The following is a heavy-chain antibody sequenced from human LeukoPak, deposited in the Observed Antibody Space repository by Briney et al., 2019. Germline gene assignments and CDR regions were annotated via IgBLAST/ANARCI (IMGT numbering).Heavy chain of an antibody. CDR2: INTDGSGT. V-gene: IGHV3-74*01. CDR1: GFTFSSSW. J-gene: IGHJ4*02. D-gene: IGHD2-15*01. CDR3: AREGVVAAYFDY. Sequence: PGGSLRLSCAASGFTFSSSWMHWVRQAPGKGLVWVSRINTDGSGTSYADSVKGRFTISRDNSKNTLYLQMNSLRAEDTAVYYCAREGVVAAYFDYWGQGTLVTVSS.